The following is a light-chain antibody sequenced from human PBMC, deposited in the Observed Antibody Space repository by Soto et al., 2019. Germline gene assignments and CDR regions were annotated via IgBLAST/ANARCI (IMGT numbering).Light chain of an antibody. CDR3: QQYNNWPLT. CDR2: GAS. CDR1: QTVSSN. V-gene: IGKV3-15*01. Sequence: EIVMPQSQDTLSVSPGGRATLSCRASQTVSSNLAWYQQKAGQAPRLLIYGASTRATGIPARFSGSGSETEFTLTISSLQSEDFAVYYCQQYNNWPLTFGGWTKV. J-gene: IGKJ4*01.